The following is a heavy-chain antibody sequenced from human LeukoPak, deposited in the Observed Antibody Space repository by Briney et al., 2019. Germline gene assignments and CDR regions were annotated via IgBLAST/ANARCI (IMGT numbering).Heavy chain of an antibody. CDR1: GYTLTELS. D-gene: IGHD3-9*01. CDR2: IIPIFGTA. J-gene: IGHJ4*02. Sequence: SVKVSCKVSGYTLTELSMHWVRQAPGKGLEWMGGIIPIFGTANYAQKFQGRVTITADESTSTAYMELSSLRSDDTAVYYCATVSLLRGYDVLTFYSYPNYFDFWGQGTLVTVSS. CDR3: ATVSLLRGYDVLTFYSYPNYFDF. V-gene: IGHV1-69*13.